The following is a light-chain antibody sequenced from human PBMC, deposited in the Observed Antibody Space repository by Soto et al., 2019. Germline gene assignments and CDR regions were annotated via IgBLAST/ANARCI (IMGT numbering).Light chain of an antibody. J-gene: IGLJ1*01. Sequence: QSALTQPASVSGSPGQSITISCTGTSSYVGSYNLVSWYQQHPGKAPKLMIYEGSKRPSGVSNRFSGSKSGNTASLTISGLQAADEADYYCCSYAGSSTPFVFGTGTKLTVL. V-gene: IGLV2-23*01. CDR2: EGS. CDR3: CSYAGSSTPFV. CDR1: SSYVGSYNL.